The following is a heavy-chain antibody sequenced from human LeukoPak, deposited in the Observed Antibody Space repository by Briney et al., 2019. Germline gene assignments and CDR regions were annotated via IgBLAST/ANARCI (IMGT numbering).Heavy chain of an antibody. CDR2: ISGGGGST. CDR3: ARSSGYYYDSSGYPLGWFDP. D-gene: IGHD3-22*01. CDR1: GFTFDDYA. Sequence: GGSLRLSCAASGFTFDDYAMHWVRQAPGKGLEWVSLISGGGGSTYYADSVKGRFTISRDNSKNTLYLQMNSLRAEDTAVYYCARSSGYYYDSSGYPLGWFDPWGQGTPVTVSS. J-gene: IGHJ5*02. V-gene: IGHV3-43*02.